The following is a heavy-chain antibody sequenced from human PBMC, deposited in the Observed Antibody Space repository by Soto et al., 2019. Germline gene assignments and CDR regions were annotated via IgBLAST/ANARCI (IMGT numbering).Heavy chain of an antibody. D-gene: IGHD1-1*01. J-gene: IGHJ4*02. V-gene: IGHV3-23*01. CDR2: ISGSVGST. CDR1: GFTFSTYA. CDR3: AKGLGELALDY. Sequence: PGGSLRLSCAASGFTFSTYAMSWVRQAPGKGLEWVSAISGSVGSTYYADSVKGRFTISRDNSKNTLYLQMNSLRAGDTVLYYYAKGLGELALDYWGQGTLVTVSS.